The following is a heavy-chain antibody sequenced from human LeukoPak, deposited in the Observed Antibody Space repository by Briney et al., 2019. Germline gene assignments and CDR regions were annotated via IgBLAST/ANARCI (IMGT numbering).Heavy chain of an antibody. CDR2: INPNSGGT. CDR1: GYTFTGYY. J-gene: IGHJ6*03. CDR3: ARGLQGSSSWRYYYYYMDV. Sequence: GASVKVSCKASGYTFTGYYMHWVRQAPGQGFEWMGWINPNSGGTNYAQKFQGRVTMTRDTSISTAYMELSRLRSDDTAVYYCARGLQGSSSWRYYYYYMDVWGKGTTVTVSS. V-gene: IGHV1-2*02. D-gene: IGHD6-13*01.